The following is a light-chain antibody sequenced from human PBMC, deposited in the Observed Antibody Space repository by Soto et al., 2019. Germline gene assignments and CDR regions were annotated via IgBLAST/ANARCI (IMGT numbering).Light chain of an antibody. CDR1: SSDVGGYNY. J-gene: IGLJ1*01. Sequence: HSVLTQPASVSGSPGQSITISCTGTSSDVGGYNYVSWYQQYPGKAPKLMIYDVSNRPSGVSNRFSGSKSGNTASLTISGLQAEDEADYYCSSYTISNTLVFGSGTKLTVL. CDR2: DVS. CDR3: SSYTISNTLV. V-gene: IGLV2-14*01.